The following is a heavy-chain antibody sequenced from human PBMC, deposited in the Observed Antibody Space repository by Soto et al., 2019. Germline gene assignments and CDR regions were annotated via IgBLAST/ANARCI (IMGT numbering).Heavy chain of an antibody. V-gene: IGHV3-30*18. CDR1: GFTFSAFA. J-gene: IGHJ4*02. CDR2: ISYDGRNE. D-gene: IGHD3-10*01. CDR3: AKGVVREPAYFDD. Sequence: QVQMVESGGGVAQPGGSLRLSCAVSGFTFSAFAMYWVRQAPGKGLEWVALISYDGRNEDYAGSVRGRFTISRDNSKNTLYLDMNSLSAEDSAVYFCAKGVVREPAYFDDWGQGTLVTVSS.